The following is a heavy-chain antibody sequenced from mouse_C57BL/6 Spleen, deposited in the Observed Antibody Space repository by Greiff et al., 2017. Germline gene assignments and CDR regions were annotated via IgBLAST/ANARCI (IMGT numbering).Heavy chain of an antibody. Sequence: EVKLVESGGGLVKPGGSLKLSCAASGFTFSSYAMSWVRQTPEKRLEWVATISGGGGNTYYPDSVKGRFTISRDNAKNTLYLQMSSLRSEDTALYYCARGGYYYGSSIAMDYWGQGTSVTVSS. CDR3: ARGGYYYGSSIAMDY. CDR1: GFTFSSYA. D-gene: IGHD1-1*01. CDR2: ISGGGGNT. V-gene: IGHV5-9*01. J-gene: IGHJ4*01.